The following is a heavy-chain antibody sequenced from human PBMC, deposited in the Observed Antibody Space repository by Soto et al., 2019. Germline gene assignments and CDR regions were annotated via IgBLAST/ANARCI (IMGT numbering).Heavy chain of an antibody. CDR3: ATRRDASYYYYGMDV. Sequence: GGSLRLSCAASGFTFSTYAMSWVRQAPGKGLEWVSAISGSGGSTYYADSVKGRFTISRDNSKNTLFLQMNSLRAEDTAVYYCATRRDASYYYYGMDVWGQGTTVTVSS. J-gene: IGHJ6*02. D-gene: IGHD2-2*01. CDR2: ISGSGGST. V-gene: IGHV3-23*01. CDR1: GFTFSTYA.